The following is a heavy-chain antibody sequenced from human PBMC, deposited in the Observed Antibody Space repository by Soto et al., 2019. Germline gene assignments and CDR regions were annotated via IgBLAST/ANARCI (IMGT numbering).Heavy chain of an antibody. CDR1: GGSISSSSYY. CDR2: IYYSGST. Sequence: QLQLQGSGPGLVKPSETLSLTCTVSGGSISSSSYYWGWIRQPPGKGLEWIGSIYYSGSTYYNPSLKSRVTISVDTSKNQFSLKLSSVTAADTAVYYCARQSLFYLRHWYFDLWGRGTLVTVSS. CDR3: ARQSLFYLRHWYFDL. D-gene: IGHD1-26*01. V-gene: IGHV4-39*01. J-gene: IGHJ2*01.